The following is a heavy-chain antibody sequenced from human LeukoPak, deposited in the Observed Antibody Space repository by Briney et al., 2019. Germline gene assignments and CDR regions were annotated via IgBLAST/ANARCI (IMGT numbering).Heavy chain of an antibody. CDR2: ISYDGSNK. V-gene: IGHV3-30*01. D-gene: IGHD3-16*02. CDR3: ARDRGRYTVRYYFDY. Sequence: PGGSLRLSCAASGFTFSSYAMHWVRQAPGKGLEWVAVISYDGSNKYYADSVKGRFTISRDNSKNTLYLQMNSLRAEDTAVYYCARDRGRYTVRYYFDYWGQGTLVTVSS. CDR1: GFTFSSYA. J-gene: IGHJ4*02.